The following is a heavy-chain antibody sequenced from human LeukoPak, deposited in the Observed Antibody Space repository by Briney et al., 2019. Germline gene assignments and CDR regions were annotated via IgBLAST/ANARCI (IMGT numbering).Heavy chain of an antibody. CDR1: DDSISNYY. Sequence: SSETLSLTCTVSDDSISNYYWSWIWQPPGKGLEWIGYIYYSGSTTYNPSLKSRVTMSVDTSKNQFSLKLRSVTAADTALYYCARIYNSSQWLAPGDYWGQGTLVTVSS. CDR2: IYYSGST. CDR3: ARIYNSSQWLAPGDY. D-gene: IGHD6-19*01. J-gene: IGHJ4*02. V-gene: IGHV4-59*01.